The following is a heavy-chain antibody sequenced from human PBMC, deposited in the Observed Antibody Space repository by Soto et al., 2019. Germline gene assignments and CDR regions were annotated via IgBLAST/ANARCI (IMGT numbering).Heavy chain of an antibody. CDR2: ISSSSSYI. Sequence: GGSLRLSCAASGFSFSNYGMNWVRQAPGKGLEWVSSISSSSSYISYADSVKGRFTISRDNAKNSVYLQMNSLRAEDTAAYYCARSDCTSTSCYVVWFDPWGQGTLVTVSS. V-gene: IGHV3-21*01. CDR3: ARSDCTSTSCYVVWFDP. J-gene: IGHJ5*02. D-gene: IGHD2-2*01. CDR1: GFSFSNYG.